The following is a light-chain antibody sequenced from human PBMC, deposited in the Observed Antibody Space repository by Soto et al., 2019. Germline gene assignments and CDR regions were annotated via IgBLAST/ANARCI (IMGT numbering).Light chain of an antibody. CDR1: SSNSGNNY. CDR2: ENN. Sequence: SVLTQPPSFSAAPGQKITTSCSGSSSNSGNNYVSWYQHLPGTAPKLLINENNKQPSGIPDRFSGSKSGTSATLGITGLQTGDEADYYCGTWDSSLSAYVFGTGTTVTV. CDR3: GTWDSSLSAYV. J-gene: IGLJ1*01. V-gene: IGLV1-51*02.